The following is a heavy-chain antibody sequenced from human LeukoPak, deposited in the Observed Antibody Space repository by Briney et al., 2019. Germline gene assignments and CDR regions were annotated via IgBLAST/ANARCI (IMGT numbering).Heavy chain of an antibody. CDR3: ARVGDNYNEYVDY. J-gene: IGHJ4*02. CDR2: ISGSSNTI. CDR1: GFTFSNYE. Sequence: PGGSLRLSCAASGFTFSNYEMNWVRQAPGKGLEWVAYISGSSNTIYYADSVKGRFTISRDNAKDSLYLQMNSLRAEDTAVYYCARVGDNYNEYVDYWGQGTLVTVSS. V-gene: IGHV3-48*03. D-gene: IGHD4/OR15-4a*01.